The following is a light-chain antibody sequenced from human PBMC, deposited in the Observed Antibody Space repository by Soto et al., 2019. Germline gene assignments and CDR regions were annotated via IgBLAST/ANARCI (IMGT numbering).Light chain of an antibody. Sequence: QSALTQPASVSGSPGQSITISCTGTSSNVGSYKLVSWYQQHPGKAPKLMIFEVNKRPSGVSNRCSGSKSGNTASLTISGLKVEDEADYYCCSSGGSPTSVFGTGTKVTVL. CDR1: SSNVGSYKL. CDR3: CSSGGSPTSV. V-gene: IGLV2-23*02. J-gene: IGLJ1*01. CDR2: EVN.